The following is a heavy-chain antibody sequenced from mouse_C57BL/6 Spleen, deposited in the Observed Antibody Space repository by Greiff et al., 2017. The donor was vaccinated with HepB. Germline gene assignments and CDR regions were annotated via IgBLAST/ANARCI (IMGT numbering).Heavy chain of an antibody. CDR3: ARGGMVTTDGHFDY. CDR1: GYTFTSYW. CDR2: IDPSDSYT. J-gene: IGHJ2*01. D-gene: IGHD2-2*01. Sequence: VQLQQPGAELVMPGASVKLSCKASGYTFTSYWMHWVKQRPGQGLEWIGEIDPSDSYTNYNQKFKGKSTLTVDKSSSTAYMQLSSLTSEDSAVYYCARGGMVTTDGHFDYWGQGTTLTVSS. V-gene: IGHV1-69*01.